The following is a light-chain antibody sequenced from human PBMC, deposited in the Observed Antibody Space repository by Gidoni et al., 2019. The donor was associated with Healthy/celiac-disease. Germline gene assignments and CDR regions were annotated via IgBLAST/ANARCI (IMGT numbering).Light chain of an antibody. J-gene: IGKJ5*01. CDR3: QQYDNLPIT. V-gene: IGKV1-33*01. CDR1: QDISNY. Sequence: DIQMTQSPSSLSASVGDRVTITCQASQDISNYLHWYQQKPGKAPKLLIYDASNLETGVPSRFSGSGSGTDFTVTISSLQPEDIATYYCQQYDNLPITCXQXTRLEIK. CDR2: DAS.